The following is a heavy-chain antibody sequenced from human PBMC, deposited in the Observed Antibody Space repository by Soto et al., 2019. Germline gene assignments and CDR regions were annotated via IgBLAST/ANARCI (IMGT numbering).Heavy chain of an antibody. Sequence: QVQLQESGPRLVKPSGTLSLTCAVYGGSLSSCNWWSWVRQPPGKGLEWIGEIYRYGSTSYNPSLKSCVTIAVDKSRNLIALKMTSLAAGDPAVYFCSGGGRPGQIDWFDPWGQGILVTVSS. J-gene: IGHJ5*02. D-gene: IGHD2-21*01. CDR1: GGSLSSCNW. V-gene: IGHV4-4*02. CDR3: SGGGRPGQIDWFDP. CDR2: IYRYGST.